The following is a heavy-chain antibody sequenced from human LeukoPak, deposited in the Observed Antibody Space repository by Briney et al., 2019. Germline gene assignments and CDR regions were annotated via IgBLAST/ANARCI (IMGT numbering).Heavy chain of an antibody. CDR2: ISGSGGSK. CDR1: GFTFSSYA. D-gene: IGHD5-18*01. Sequence: TGGSLRLSCAASGFTFSSYAMSWVRQAPGKGLEWVSAISGSGGSKYYADSVKGRFTISRDNAKNSLYLQMNSLRAEDTAVYYCARRPRGYSYGPALDYWGQGTLVTVSS. J-gene: IGHJ4*02. CDR3: ARRPRGYSYGPALDY. V-gene: IGHV3-23*01.